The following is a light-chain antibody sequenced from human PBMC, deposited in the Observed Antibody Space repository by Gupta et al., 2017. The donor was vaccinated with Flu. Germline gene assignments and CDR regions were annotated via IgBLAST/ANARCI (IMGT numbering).Light chain of an antibody. CDR2: EVS. CDR3: ASYAGSNNRYV. V-gene: IGLV2-8*01. CDR1: SSDVGTYNY. J-gene: IGLJ1*01. Sequence: QSALTQPPSPTGSPGRPVPLSCTGSSSDVGTYNYVSWYQHHPGQAPNLLIYEVSKRPPGVPDRFSGSKSGNTASLTVSGLQAEDEGDYYCASYAGSNNRYVFGTGTKVTVL.